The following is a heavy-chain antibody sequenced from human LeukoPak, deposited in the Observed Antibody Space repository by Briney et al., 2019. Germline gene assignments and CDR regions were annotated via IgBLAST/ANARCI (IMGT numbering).Heavy chain of an antibody. CDR3: AKYCSGGSCLGWFDP. J-gene: IGHJ5*02. Sequence: PGGSLRLSCAASGFTFSSYAMSWVRQAPGKGLEWVSAISGSGGSTYYADSVKGRFTISRDNSKNTLYLQMNSLRAEDTAVYYCAKYCSGGSCLGWFDPWGQGTLVTVSS. CDR2: ISGSGGST. CDR1: GFTFSSYA. D-gene: IGHD2-15*01. V-gene: IGHV3-23*01.